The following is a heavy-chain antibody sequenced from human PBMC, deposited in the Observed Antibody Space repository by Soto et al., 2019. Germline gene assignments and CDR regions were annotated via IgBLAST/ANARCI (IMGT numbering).Heavy chain of an antibody. D-gene: IGHD2-8*02. V-gene: IGHV3-21*05. CDR3: ASRENHFGNDGENDI. Sequence: GGSLRLSCTASGFTFSAYNMNWVRQAPGKGLEWISYINTDSSFMKYADSVEGRFSISRANAKNSLYLQMNSLRDEDSAVYYCASRENHFGNDGENDIWGQGTLVTVSS. CDR1: GFTFSAYN. J-gene: IGHJ4*02. CDR2: INTDSSFM.